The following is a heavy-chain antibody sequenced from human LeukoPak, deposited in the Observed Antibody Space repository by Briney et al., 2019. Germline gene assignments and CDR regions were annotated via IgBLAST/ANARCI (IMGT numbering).Heavy chain of an antibody. CDR1: GFTFSSYG. D-gene: IGHD6-13*01. J-gene: IGHJ6*03. CDR3: AKRAIGGDSSSWYGYYYMDV. CDR2: IRYDGSNK. V-gene: IGHV3-30*02. Sequence: GGSLRLSCAASGFTFSSYGMHWVRQAPGKGLEWVAFIRYDGSNKYYADSVKGRFTISRDNSKNTLYLQMNSLRAEDTAVYYCAKRAIGGDSSSWYGYYYMDVWGKGTTVTVSS.